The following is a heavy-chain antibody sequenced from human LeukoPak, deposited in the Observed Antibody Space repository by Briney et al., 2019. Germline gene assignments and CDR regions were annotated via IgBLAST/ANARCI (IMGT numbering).Heavy chain of an antibody. Sequence: SETLSLTCVVSGGTLSSYYWSWVRQPPGKGLEWIGYIYYSGSTNYNPYLKSRVTISLDTSMNQFSLKLSSVTAADTAVYYCARDGEIATTTYNWFDPGGQGTLVTVSS. V-gene: IGHV4-59*01. CDR2: IYYSGST. CDR3: ARDGEIATTTYNWFDP. CDR1: GGTLSSYY. J-gene: IGHJ5*02. D-gene: IGHD5-24*01.